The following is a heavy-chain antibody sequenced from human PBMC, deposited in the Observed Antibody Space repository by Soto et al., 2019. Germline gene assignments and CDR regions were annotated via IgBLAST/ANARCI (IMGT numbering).Heavy chain of an antibody. Sequence: QVQLVQSGPEVKKPGASVRVSCRASGYSFTTQNIHWVRQAPGQGLEWMGRINPGDGTRIYAQKLQGRLTMARDTTTSTVYVEPSSLTSEDKAVYYCTREGVGAAKGALDNWGQGPLVTVSS. J-gene: IGHJ4*02. D-gene: IGHD1-26*01. CDR3: TREGVGAAKGALDN. CDR2: INPGDGTR. CDR1: GYSFTTQN. V-gene: IGHV1-46*04.